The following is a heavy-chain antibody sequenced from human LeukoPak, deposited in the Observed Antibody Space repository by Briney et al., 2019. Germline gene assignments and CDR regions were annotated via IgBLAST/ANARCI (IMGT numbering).Heavy chain of an antibody. Sequence: GGSLRLSCAASGFTFSNHWMNWVRQAPGKGLQWLAKIDPDGRDTQHVDSIKGRFTISRDNAKNSLFMHVNSLRAEDTAVYYCAKDADWASDYWGQGTLVTVSS. V-gene: IGHV3-7*01. J-gene: IGHJ4*02. CDR3: AKDADWASDY. CDR2: IDPDGRDT. D-gene: IGHD3-9*01. CDR1: GFTFSNHW.